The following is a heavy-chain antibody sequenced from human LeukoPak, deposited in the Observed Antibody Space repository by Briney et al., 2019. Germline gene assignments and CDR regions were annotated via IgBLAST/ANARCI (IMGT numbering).Heavy chain of an antibody. V-gene: IGHV3-23*01. D-gene: IGHD3-22*01. Sequence: GGSLRLSCAASGFTFSSYAMSWVRQAPGKGLEWVSAISGSGGSTYYADSVKGRFTISRDNSKNTLYLQMNSLRAEDTAVYFCARDLSFFERSGYYPGYWGQGTLVTVSS. CDR1: GFTFSSYA. CDR2: ISGSGGST. J-gene: IGHJ4*02. CDR3: ARDLSFFERSGYYPGY.